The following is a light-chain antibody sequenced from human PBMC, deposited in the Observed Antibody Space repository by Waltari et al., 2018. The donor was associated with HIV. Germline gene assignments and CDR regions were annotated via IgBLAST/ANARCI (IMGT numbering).Light chain of an antibody. V-gene: IGLV2-23*01. Sequence: QSALTQPASVSGSPGQSITISCTGTSRDVGSYNLVSLYQQHPGKAPKPMIYEGSKRPSGVSNRFSGSKSGNTASLTISGLQAEDEADYYCCSYAGSSTLEVFGGGTKLTVL. CDR1: SRDVGSYNL. CDR2: EGS. J-gene: IGLJ2*01. CDR3: CSYAGSSTLEV.